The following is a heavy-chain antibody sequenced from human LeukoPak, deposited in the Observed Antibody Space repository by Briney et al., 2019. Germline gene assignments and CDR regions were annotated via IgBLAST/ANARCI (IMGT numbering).Heavy chain of an antibody. D-gene: IGHD3-22*01. V-gene: IGHV1-46*01. Sequence: GASVKVSCKASGYTFTSYYMHWVRQAPGQGLEWMGIINPSRGSTSYAQKFQGRVTMTRDMSTSTVYMELSSLRSEDTAVYYCARSYYYDSSGYYPLDYWGQGTLVTVSS. CDR3: ARSYYYDSSGYYPLDY. J-gene: IGHJ4*02. CDR1: GYTFTSYY. CDR2: INPSRGST.